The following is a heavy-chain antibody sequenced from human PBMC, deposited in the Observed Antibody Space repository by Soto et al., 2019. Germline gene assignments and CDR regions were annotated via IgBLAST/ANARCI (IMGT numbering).Heavy chain of an antibody. J-gene: IGHJ4*02. CDR1: GYACTTYG. D-gene: IGHD1-1*01. CDR2: ISAHNGNT. CDR3: ARGRYGDY. Sequence: QVHLVQSGAEVKKPGASVKVSCKGSGYACTTYGITWVRQAPGQGLEWMGWISAHNGNTNYAQKLQGRVTVTRDTSTSTAYMELRSLSSDDTAVEYWARGRYGDYWGQGALVTVSS. V-gene: IGHV1-18*01.